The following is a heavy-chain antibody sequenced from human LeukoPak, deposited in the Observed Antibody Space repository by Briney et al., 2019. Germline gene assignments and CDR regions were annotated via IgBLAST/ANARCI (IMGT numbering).Heavy chain of an antibody. CDR2: INPSGGGT. V-gene: IGHV1-46*01. J-gene: IGHJ4*02. CDR3: ARDYGDYQGPDY. Sequence: ASVKVSCKASGYTFTGYYMHRVRQAPGQGLEWMGIINPSGGGTSYAQKFQGRVTMTRDTSTSTVCMELSRLRSEDTAAYYCARDYGDYQGPDYWGQGTLVTVSS. CDR1: GYTFTGYY. D-gene: IGHD4-17*01.